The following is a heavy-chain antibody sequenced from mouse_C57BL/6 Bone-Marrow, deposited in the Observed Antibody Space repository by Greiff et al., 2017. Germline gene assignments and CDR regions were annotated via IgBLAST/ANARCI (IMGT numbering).Heavy chain of an antibody. CDR2: IDPYDSET. D-gene: IGHD2-3*01. CDR3: ARQRIYDGYYEEYYYAMDY. J-gene: IGHJ4*01. Sequence: VKLQQPGAELVRPGSSVKLSCKASGYTFTSYWMHWVKQRPIQGLEWIGNIDPYDSETHSNQKVQDKATLTVEKSSSTAYMQLSSLTSEDSAFYYCARQRIYDGYYEEYYYAMDYWGQGTSVTVSS. CDR1: GYTFTSYW. V-gene: IGHV1-52*01.